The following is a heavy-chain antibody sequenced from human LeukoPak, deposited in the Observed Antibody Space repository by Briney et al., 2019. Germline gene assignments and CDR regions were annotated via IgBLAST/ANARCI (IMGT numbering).Heavy chain of an antibody. J-gene: IGHJ4*02. CDR3: ARTPVGESLYDY. CDR2: INPNSGST. V-gene: IGHV1-2*02. Sequence: ASVKVSCKASGYTFTGYYMHWVRQAPGQGLEWMGGINPNSGSTKYAQKFQGRVTMTRDTSISTAYMELSRLRSDDTAVYYCARTPVGESLYDYWGQGTLVTVSS. D-gene: IGHD3-10*01. CDR1: GYTFTGYY.